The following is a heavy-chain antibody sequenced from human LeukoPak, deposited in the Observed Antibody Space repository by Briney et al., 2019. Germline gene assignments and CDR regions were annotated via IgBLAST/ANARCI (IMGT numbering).Heavy chain of an antibody. CDR1: GYSISSGYY. Sequence: ETLSLTCTVSGYSISSGYYWGWIRQPPGKGLEWVANIKQDGSEKYYVDSVKGRFTISRDNAKNSLYLQMNSLRAEDTAVYYCARWGAAAGHTGFDYWGQGTLVTVSS. D-gene: IGHD6-13*01. J-gene: IGHJ4*02. CDR2: IKQDGSEK. CDR3: ARWGAAAGHTGFDY. V-gene: IGHV3-7*01.